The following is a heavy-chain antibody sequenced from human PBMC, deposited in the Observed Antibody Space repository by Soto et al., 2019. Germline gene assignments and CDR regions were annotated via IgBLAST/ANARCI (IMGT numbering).Heavy chain of an antibody. J-gene: IGHJ1*01. Sequence: QQTPGQGLEWMGRIIPLLDIANYAQKSQDRVTITADKSTSTAYMELSSLRSEDTAVYYCARGISYCDSAACYQPLQYWGQGTLVTVSS. CDR2: IIPLLDIA. D-gene: IGHD2-2*01. V-gene: IGHV1-69*04. CDR3: ARGISYCDSAACYQPLQY.